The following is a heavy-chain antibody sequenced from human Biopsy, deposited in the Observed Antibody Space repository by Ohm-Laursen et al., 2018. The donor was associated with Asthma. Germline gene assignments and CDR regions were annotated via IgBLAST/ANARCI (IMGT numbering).Heavy chain of an antibody. CDR2: TNERGVT. CDR3: ARGPELDV. Sequence: SETMPLTCDVYPGSFSGFYWTWIRQSPEKGLEWIGETNERGVTNNNPSLKSRVIISIDTYWNRVSLKLTSVTAADTAVYYCARGPELDVWGQGTTVTVSS. CDR1: PGSFSGFY. J-gene: IGHJ6*02. V-gene: IGHV4-34*01.